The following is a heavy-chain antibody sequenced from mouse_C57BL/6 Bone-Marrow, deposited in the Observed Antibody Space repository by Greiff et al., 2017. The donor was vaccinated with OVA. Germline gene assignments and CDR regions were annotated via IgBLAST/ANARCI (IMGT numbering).Heavy chain of an antibody. CDR3: AIELWSPGAMYD. V-gene: IGHV1-18*01. D-gene: IGHD1-1*02. CDR1: GYTFTDYN. CDR2: INPNNGGT. Sequence: VQLQQSGPELVKPGASVKISCKASGYTFTDYNMDWVKQSPGKSLEWIGDINPNNGGTIYNQKFKGKATLTVDKSYSTAYMALRSQTSEDNAVCDSAIELWSPGAMYDWGQGTSVTVSS. J-gene: IGHJ4*01.